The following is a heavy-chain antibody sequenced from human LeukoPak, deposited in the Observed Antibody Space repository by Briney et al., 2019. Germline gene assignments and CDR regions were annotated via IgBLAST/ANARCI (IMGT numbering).Heavy chain of an antibody. J-gene: IGHJ4*02. D-gene: IGHD3-10*01. CDR2: ISYDGRNK. CDR3: ARDEVGLVRRDY. V-gene: IGHV3-30*04. CDR1: GFTFSSYA. Sequence: GGSLRLSCAASGFTFSSYAMHWVGQARGKGVEGVAVISYDGRNKYYADSVNGRFTISRDNSKNTLYLQMNSLRAEDTAVYYCARDEVGLVRRDYWGQGTLVTVSS.